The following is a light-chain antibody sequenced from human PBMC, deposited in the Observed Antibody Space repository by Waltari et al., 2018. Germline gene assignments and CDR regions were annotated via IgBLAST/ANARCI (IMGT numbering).Light chain of an antibody. V-gene: IGLV2-14*03. CDR1: SNDVGGYGY. CDR2: EVS. Sequence: QSALTQPASVSGSPGQSITISCPGTSNDVGGYGYVSWYQQYPGRAPKLIIYEVSYRPSGISTRFSGSKSGNTASLTISGLQADDEADYYCSSHTSTVPHVFGTGTRVTV. CDR3: SSHTSTVPHV. J-gene: IGLJ1*01.